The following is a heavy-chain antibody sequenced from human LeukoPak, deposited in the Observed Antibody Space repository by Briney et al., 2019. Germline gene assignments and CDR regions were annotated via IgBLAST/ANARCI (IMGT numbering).Heavy chain of an antibody. CDR2: ISSSSSYI. CDR1: GFTVSSNY. J-gene: IGHJ4*02. Sequence: GGSLRLSCAVSGFTVSSNYMSWVRQAPGKGLDWVSSISSSSSYIYYADSVKGRFTISRDNAKNSLYLHMNSLRAEDTAVYYCARGTAAGSLWGQGTLVTVSS. V-gene: IGHV3-21*01. CDR3: ARGTAAGSL. D-gene: IGHD6-13*01.